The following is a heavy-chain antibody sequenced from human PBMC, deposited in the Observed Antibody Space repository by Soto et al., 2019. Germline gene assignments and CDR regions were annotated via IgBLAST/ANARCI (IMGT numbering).Heavy chain of an antibody. CDR1: GGSISSSGYY. J-gene: IGHJ5*02. Sequence: PSETLSLTCTVSGGSISSSGYYWGWIRQPPGKGLECIGSIYYSGSTYYNPSLKSRVTISVDTSKNQFSLKLSSVTAADTAVYYCAKEGTTSPYNWFDPWGQGTLVTV. CDR2: IYYSGST. D-gene: IGHD2-2*01. CDR3: AKEGTTSPYNWFDP. V-gene: IGHV4-39*01.